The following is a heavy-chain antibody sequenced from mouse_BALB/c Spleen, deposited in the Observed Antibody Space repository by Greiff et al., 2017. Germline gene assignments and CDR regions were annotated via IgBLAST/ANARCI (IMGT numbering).Heavy chain of an antibody. Sequence: EVKLEESGGGLVQPGGSLKLSCAASGFTFSSYGMSWVRQTPDKRLELVATINSNGGSTYYPDSVKGRFTISRDNAKNTLYLQMSSLKSEDTAMYYCARDRPYDYWGQGTTLTVAS. CDR1: GFTFSSYG. J-gene: IGHJ2*01. CDR3: ARDRPYDY. CDR2: INSNGGST. V-gene: IGHV5-6-3*01.